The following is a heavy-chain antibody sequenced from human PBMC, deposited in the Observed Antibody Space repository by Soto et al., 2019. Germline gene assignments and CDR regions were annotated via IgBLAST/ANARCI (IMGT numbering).Heavy chain of an antibody. Sequence: GGFLRLSCAASGFTFSSYAMHWVRQAPGKGLEWVAVISYDGSNKYYADSVKGRFTISRDNSKNTLCLQMNSLRAEDTAVYYCARDKMYYYDSSGYYLVYWGQGTLVTVSS. CDR3: ARDKMYYYDSSGYYLVY. J-gene: IGHJ4*02. V-gene: IGHV3-30-3*01. D-gene: IGHD3-22*01. CDR2: ISYDGSNK. CDR1: GFTFSSYA.